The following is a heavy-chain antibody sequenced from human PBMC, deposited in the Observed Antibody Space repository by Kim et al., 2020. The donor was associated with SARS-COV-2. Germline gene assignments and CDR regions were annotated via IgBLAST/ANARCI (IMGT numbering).Heavy chain of an antibody. D-gene: IGHD3-16*01. J-gene: IGHJ2*01. V-gene: IGHV3-21*01. CDR3: AREGGGMAKIPYWYFDL. Sequence: GGSLRLSCAASGFTFSSYSMNWVRQAPGKGLEWVSSISSSSSYIYYADSVKGRFTISRDNAKNSLYLQMNSLRAEDTAVYYCAREGGGMAKIPYWYFDLWGRGTLVTVSS. CDR1: GFTFSSYS. CDR2: ISSSSSYI.